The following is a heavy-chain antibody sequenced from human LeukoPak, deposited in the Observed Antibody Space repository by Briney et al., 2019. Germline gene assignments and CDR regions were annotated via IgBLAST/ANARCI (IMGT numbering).Heavy chain of an antibody. CDR3: AKGVRITIFGVANDAFDI. CDR2: ISGSGGST. J-gene: IGHJ3*02. V-gene: IGHV3-23*01. Sequence: PGGSLRLSCAASGFTFSSYAMSWVRQAPGKGLEWVSAISGSGGSTYYADSVKGRFTISRDNSKNTLYLQMDSLRAEDTAVYYCAKGVRITIFGVANDAFDIWGQGTMVTVSS. D-gene: IGHD3-3*01. CDR1: GFTFSSYA.